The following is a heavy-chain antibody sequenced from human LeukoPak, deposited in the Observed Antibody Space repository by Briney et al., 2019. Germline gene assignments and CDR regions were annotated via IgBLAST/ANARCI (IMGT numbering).Heavy chain of an antibody. D-gene: IGHD1-1*01. CDR2: ISGSGDNT. CDR1: RFTFTSYA. Sequence: GGSLRLSCAASRFTFTSYAMSWVRQAPGRGLEWVSAISGSGDNTYYADSVKGRFTISRDNSKNTLYLQMNSLRAEDTAMYYCAKDEGRLITNWYRQYWGQGTPVTVSS. V-gene: IGHV3-23*01. CDR3: AKDEGRLITNWYRQY. J-gene: IGHJ4*02.